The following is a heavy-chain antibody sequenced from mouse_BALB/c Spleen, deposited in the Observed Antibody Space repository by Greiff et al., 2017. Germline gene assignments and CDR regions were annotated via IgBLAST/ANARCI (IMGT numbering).Heavy chain of an antibody. CDR1: GFTFSSYA. V-gene: IGHV5-6-5*01. CDR2: ISSGGST. Sequence: EVNVVESGGGLVKPGGSLKLSCAASGFTFSSYAMSWVRQTPEKRLEWVASISSGGSTYYPDSVKGRFTISRDNARNILYLQMSSLRSEDTAMYYCARELGDFDDWGQGTTLTVSS. J-gene: IGHJ2*01. D-gene: IGHD3-3*01. CDR3: ARELGDFDD.